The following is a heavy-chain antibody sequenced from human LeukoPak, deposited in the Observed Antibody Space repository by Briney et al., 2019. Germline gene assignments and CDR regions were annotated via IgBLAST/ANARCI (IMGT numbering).Heavy chain of an antibody. Sequence: SETLSLTCAVYGGSFSGYYWSWIRQPPGKGLEWIGEINHSGSTNYNPSLKSRVTISVDTSKNQFSLKLSSVTAADTAVYYCARLRGYSYGRGRYFDYWGQGTLVTVSS. V-gene: IGHV4-34*01. CDR1: GGSFSGYY. CDR3: ARLRGYSYGRGRYFDY. CDR2: INHSGST. D-gene: IGHD5-18*01. J-gene: IGHJ4*02.